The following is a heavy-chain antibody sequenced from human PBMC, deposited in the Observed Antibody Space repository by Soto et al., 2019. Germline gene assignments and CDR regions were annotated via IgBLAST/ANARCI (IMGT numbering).Heavy chain of an antibody. CDR3: ARDLSSSSARYFDY. D-gene: IGHD6-6*01. CDR1: GFTFSSYS. J-gene: IGHJ4*02. Sequence: EVQLVESGGGLVKPGGSLRLSCAASGFTFSSYSMNWVRQAPGKGLEWVSSISSSSSYIYYADSVKGRFTISRDNAKNSLSLQMNSLRAEDTAVYYCARDLSSSSARYFDYWGQGTLVTVSS. CDR2: ISSSSSYI. V-gene: IGHV3-21*01.